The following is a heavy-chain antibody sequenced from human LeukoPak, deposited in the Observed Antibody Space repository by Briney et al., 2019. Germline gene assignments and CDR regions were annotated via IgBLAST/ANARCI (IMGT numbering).Heavy chain of an antibody. CDR1: GGTFSSYA. Sequence: GASVKVSCKASGGTFSSYAISWVRQAPGQGLEWMGWINPNSGGTNYAQKFQGRVTMTRDTSISTAYMELSRLRSDDTAVYYCAKIMGDTREGYWGQGTLVTVSS. D-gene: IGHD1-26*01. CDR3: AKIMGDTREGY. CDR2: INPNSGGT. J-gene: IGHJ4*02. V-gene: IGHV1-2*02.